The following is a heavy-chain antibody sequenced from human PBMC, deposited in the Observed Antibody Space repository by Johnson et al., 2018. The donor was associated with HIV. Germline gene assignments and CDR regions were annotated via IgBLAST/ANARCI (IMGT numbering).Heavy chain of an antibody. D-gene: IGHD1-26*01. V-gene: IGHV3-23*04. Sequence: VQLVESGGGLLPPGGSLKLSCAASGFTFSDYAMAWVRQAPGKGLQWLAELSNTGLNTYYADSVRGRFTISRDNSKNMLYLQVNSLRAEDTAVYDCARGGHSASDYGGQVDAFDIWGQGTMVTVSS. J-gene: IGHJ3*02. CDR1: GFTFSDYA. CDR2: LSNTGLNT. CDR3: ARGGHSASDYGGQVDAFDI.